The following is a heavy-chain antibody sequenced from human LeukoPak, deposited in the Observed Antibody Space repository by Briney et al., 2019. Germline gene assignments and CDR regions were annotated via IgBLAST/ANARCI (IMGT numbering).Heavy chain of an antibody. J-gene: IGHJ4*02. V-gene: IGHV4-34*01. CDR2: INHSGST. CDR3: ARDAAAGIEYFDY. D-gene: IGHD6-13*01. CDR1: GGSFSGYY. Sequence: SETLSLTCAVYGGSFSGYYWSWIRQPPGKGLEWIGEINHSGSTNYNPSLKSRVTMSVDTSKNQFSLKLSSVTAADTAVYYCARDAAAGIEYFDYWGQGTLVTVSS.